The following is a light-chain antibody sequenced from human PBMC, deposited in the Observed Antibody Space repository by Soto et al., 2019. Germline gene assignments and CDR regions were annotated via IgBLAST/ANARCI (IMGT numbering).Light chain of an antibody. Sequence: DIQMTQSPSSLSASVGDRVTITCRASQSISSYLNWYQQKPGKAPKLLIYAASSLQSGVPSRSSGSGSGTDFTLTISRLPPEDYATYYCQQIYSTPLTFGQGTPLEIK. CDR3: QQIYSTPLT. V-gene: IGKV1-39*01. CDR1: QSISSY. CDR2: AAS. J-gene: IGKJ5*01.